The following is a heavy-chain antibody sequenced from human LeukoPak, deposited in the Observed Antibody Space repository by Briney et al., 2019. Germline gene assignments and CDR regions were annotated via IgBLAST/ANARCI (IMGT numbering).Heavy chain of an antibody. Sequence: GGSLRLSCAASGFSFSSYWMSWVRQAPGEGLEWVANMKQDGSETHYVDSVKGRFTISRDNAENSLYLQMNGLRAEDTAVYYCAKDPDFGDYYFDYWGQGTLVTVSS. V-gene: IGHV3-7*01. CDR1: GFSFSSYW. D-gene: IGHD4-17*01. CDR2: MKQDGSET. CDR3: AKDPDFGDYYFDY. J-gene: IGHJ4*02.